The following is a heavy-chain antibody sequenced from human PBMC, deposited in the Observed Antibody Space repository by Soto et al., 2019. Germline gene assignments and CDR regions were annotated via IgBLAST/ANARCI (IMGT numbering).Heavy chain of an antibody. CDR2: IYYSGST. D-gene: IGHD3-10*01. CDR1: GGSISSGGYY. J-gene: IGHJ4*02. Sequence: PSETLSLTCTVSGGSISSGGYYWSWIRQHPGKGLEWIGYIYYSGSTYYNPSLKSRVTISVDTSKNQFSLKLSSVTAADTAVYYCARSPIEGYGSGSYFDYWGQGTLVTVSS. V-gene: IGHV4-31*03. CDR3: ARSPIEGYGSGSYFDY.